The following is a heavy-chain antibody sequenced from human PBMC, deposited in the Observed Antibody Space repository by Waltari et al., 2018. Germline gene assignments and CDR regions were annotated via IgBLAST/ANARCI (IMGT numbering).Heavy chain of an antibody. J-gene: IGHJ5*02. Sequence: QVQLQESGPGLVKPSETLSLTCTVSDDSVTNHFWSWIRRPAGKGLEWSGRISTSGIINYNPALKSRVSMSVDTSTNQFSLKLASVTAADTAVYYCARGAMVATKGWFEPWGQGTLVTVSS. CDR1: DDSVTNHF. CDR3: ARGAMVATKGWFEP. D-gene: IGHD5-18*01. CDR2: ISTSGII. V-gene: IGHV4-4*07.